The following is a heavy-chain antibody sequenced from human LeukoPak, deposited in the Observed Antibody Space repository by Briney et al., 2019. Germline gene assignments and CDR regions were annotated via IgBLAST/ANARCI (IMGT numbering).Heavy chain of an antibody. V-gene: IGHV3-21*01. J-gene: IGHJ5*02. Sequence: KSGGSLRLSCAASGFTFSSYSMTWVRQAPGKGLEWVSSITGSSRYIYYADSVRGRFTISRDNAKNSLYLQMNSLRAEDTAVYYCAKDLTVTSTCYFDAWGQGTLVTVSS. CDR3: AKDLTVTSTCYFDA. D-gene: IGHD4-11*01. CDR1: GFTFSSYS. CDR2: ITGSSRYI.